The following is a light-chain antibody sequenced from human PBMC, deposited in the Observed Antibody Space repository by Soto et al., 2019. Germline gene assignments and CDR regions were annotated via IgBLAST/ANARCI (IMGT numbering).Light chain of an antibody. CDR2: LNSDGSH. J-gene: IGLJ3*02. CDR3: QTWGTGIWV. CDR1: SGHNSYA. Sequence: QLVLTQSPSASASLGASVELTCTLSSGHNSYAIAWHQQQPEKDPRYMMKLNSDGSHSKGDGIPDRFSGSSSGAERYLTISSLQSEDEADYYCQTWGTGIWVFGGGTKLTVL. V-gene: IGLV4-69*01.